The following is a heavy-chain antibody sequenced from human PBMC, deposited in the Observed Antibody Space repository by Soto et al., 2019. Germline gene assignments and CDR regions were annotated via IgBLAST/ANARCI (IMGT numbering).Heavy chain of an antibody. CDR1: GGTFSSYA. CDR2: IIPIFGTA. J-gene: IGHJ6*02. V-gene: IGHV1-69*01. D-gene: IGHD6-13*01. CDR3: ARAPMRAAAGYYYYYGMDV. Sequence: QVQLVQSGAEVKKPGSSVKVSCKASGGTFSSYAISWVRQAPGQGLEWMGGIIPIFGTANYAQKFQGRVTITADESTSTAYMELSSLRSEDTAVYYCARAPMRAAAGYYYYYGMDVWGQGTKVTVSS.